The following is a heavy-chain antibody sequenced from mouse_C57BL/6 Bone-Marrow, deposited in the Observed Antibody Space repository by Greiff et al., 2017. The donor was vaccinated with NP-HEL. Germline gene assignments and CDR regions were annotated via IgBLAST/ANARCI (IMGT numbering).Heavy chain of an antibody. CDR1: GFTFSSYG. CDR3: ASSVRRAY. CDR2: ISSGGSYT. V-gene: IGHV5-6*02. Sequence: DVMLVESGGDLVKPGGSLKLSCAASGFTFSSYGMSWVRQTPDKRLEWVATISSGGSYTYYPDSVKGRFTISRDNAKNTLYLQMSSLKSEDTAMYYCASSVRRAYWGQGTLVTVSA. J-gene: IGHJ3*01. D-gene: IGHD2-14*01.